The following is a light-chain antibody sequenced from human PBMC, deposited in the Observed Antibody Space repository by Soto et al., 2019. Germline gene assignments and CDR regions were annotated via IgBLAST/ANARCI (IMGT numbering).Light chain of an antibody. CDR3: QQGNSFPLT. CDR2: SAS. CDR1: QAISSL. Sequence: DIQMTQSPSSVSASVGDRVTITCRASQAISSLLAWFQQKPGEAPRLLIYSASSLHSGVPSRFSGSGSGTDFTLTISSLQPEDFATYYRQQGNSFPLTFGGGTKVEIK. J-gene: IGKJ4*01. V-gene: IGKV1-12*01.